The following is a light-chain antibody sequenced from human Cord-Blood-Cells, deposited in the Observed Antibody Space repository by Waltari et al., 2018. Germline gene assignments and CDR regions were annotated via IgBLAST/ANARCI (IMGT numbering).Light chain of an antibody. Sequence: QSALPQPASVSGSPGQSLTISCTGTSSDVGRYNLVSWYQQHPGKAPKLRIYEGSKRPSGVSNRFSGSKSGNTASLTISGLQAEDEADYYCCSYAGSSTLVFGGGTKLTVL. CDR2: EGS. CDR3: CSYAGSSTLV. V-gene: IGLV2-23*01. J-gene: IGLJ3*02. CDR1: SSDVGRYNL.